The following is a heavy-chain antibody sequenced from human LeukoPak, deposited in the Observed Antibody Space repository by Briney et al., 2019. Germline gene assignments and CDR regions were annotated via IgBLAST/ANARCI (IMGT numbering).Heavy chain of an antibody. CDR3: ARLGQLDY. V-gene: IGHV3-30*03. Sequence: GGSLRLSCAASGFTFSSYGMHWVRQAPGKGLEWVAVISYDGSNKYYADSVKGRFTISRDNSKNTLYLQMNSLRVEDTALYYCARLGQLDYWGQGTLVTVSS. J-gene: IGHJ4*02. CDR1: GFTFSSYG. CDR2: ISYDGSNK.